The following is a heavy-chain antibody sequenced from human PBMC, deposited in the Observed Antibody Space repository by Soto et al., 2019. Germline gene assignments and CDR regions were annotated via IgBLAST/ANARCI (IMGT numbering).Heavy chain of an antibody. CDR3: ARDRGYGSGSYYVYFDY. J-gene: IGHJ4*02. V-gene: IGHV3-30-3*01. CDR2: ISYDGSNK. CDR1: GFTFSSYA. Sequence: SLRLSCAASGFTFSSYAMHWVRQAPGKGLEWVAVISYDGSNKYYADSVKGRFTISRDNSKNTLYLQMNSLRAEDTAVYYCARDRGYGSGSYYVYFDYWGQGTLVTVSS. D-gene: IGHD3-10*01.